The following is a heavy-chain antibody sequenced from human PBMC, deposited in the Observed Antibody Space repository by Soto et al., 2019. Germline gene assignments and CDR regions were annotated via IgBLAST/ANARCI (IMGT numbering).Heavy chain of an antibody. D-gene: IGHD3-10*01. CDR3: ARDFGSPMVRGTEAFFDY. V-gene: IGHV3-33*01. Sequence: GGSLRLSCAASGFTFSSYGMHWVRQAPGKGLEWVAVIWYDGSNKYYADSVKGRFTISRDNSKNTLYLQMNSLRAEDTAVYYCARDFGSPMVRGTEAFFDYWGQGTLVTVSS. J-gene: IGHJ4*02. CDR1: GFTFSSYG. CDR2: IWYDGSNK.